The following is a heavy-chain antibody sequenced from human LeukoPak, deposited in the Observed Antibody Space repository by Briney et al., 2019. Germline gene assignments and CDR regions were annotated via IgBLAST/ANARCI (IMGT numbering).Heavy chain of an antibody. V-gene: IGHV1-69*13. CDR2: FITILGTP. D-gene: IGHD2-15*01. Sequence: ASVKVSCTTSGGIFRSYGLNWVRQAPGQGLELMGGFITILGTPKYAQNLQGRVTITAHESTSTGYMGLRSLRYEDTAVYYCARGLYCRSSTSCSDYGMDVWGQGTTVTVSS. J-gene: IGHJ6*02. CDR1: GGIFRSYG. CDR3: ARGLYCRSSTSCSDYGMDV.